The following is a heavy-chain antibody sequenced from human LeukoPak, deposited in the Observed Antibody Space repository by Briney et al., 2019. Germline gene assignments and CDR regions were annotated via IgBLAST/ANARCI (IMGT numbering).Heavy chain of an antibody. J-gene: IGHJ4*02. Sequence: ASVKVSCKASGGTFSSYTISWVRQAPGQGLEWMGRIIPILGIANYAQKFQGRVTITADKSTSTAYMELGSLRSEDTAVYYCARDTQDYYDSSGYPVLWGQGTLVTVSS. V-gene: IGHV1-69*04. CDR1: GGTFSSYT. D-gene: IGHD3-22*01. CDR3: ARDTQDYYDSSGYPVL. CDR2: IIPILGIA.